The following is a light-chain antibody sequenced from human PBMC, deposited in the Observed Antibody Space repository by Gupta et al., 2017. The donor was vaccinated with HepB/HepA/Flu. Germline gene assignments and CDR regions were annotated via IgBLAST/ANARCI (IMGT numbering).Light chain of an antibody. Sequence: DIQMTQSPSSLSASVGDRVTITCRASQSISSDLNWYQQKPGKAPKLLIYAASSLQSGGPSRVSGSGSGTDFTLTISSLQPEDFATDYCQQSDRTHYTFGQGTKL. CDR2: AAS. J-gene: IGKJ2*01. V-gene: IGKV1-39*01. CDR1: QSISSD. CDR3: QQSDRTHYT.